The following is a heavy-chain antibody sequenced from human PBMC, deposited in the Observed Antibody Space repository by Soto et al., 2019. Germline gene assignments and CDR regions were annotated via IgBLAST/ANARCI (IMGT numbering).Heavy chain of an antibody. CDR2: IYYSGST. CDR1: SDSISGYY. J-gene: IGHJ4*02. Sequence: PSETLSLTCTVSSDSISGYYWSWIRQPPGKGLEWIGYIYYSGSTNYNPSLKSRVTISLDMSKNQFSLKLRSVTAADTAVYYCASNHYYDDSSGYYVYYSDYWGQGTLVTV. CDR3: ASNHYYDDSSGYYVYYSDY. V-gene: IGHV4-59*01. D-gene: IGHD3-22*01.